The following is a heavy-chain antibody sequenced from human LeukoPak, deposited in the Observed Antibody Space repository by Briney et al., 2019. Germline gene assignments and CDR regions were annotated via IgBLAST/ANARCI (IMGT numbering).Heavy chain of an antibody. V-gene: IGHV3-21*06. D-gene: IGHD2-2*01. J-gene: IGHJ4*02. Sequence: GGSLRLSCAASGFAFSTYSMNWVRQAPGKGLEWVSSISSGTRYIYYGDSVKGRFTISRDNAKNSLYMQMNSLRVEDTAVYFCASTASTRDLDYWGQGTLVTVSS. CDR3: ASTASTRDLDY. CDR2: ISSGTRYI. CDR1: GFAFSTYS.